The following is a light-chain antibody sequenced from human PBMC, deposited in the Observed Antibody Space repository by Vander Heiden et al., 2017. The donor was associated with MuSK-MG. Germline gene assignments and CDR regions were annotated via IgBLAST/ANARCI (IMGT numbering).Light chain of an antibody. V-gene: IGKV3-11*01. J-gene: IGKJ4*01. CDR3: QRSSNWPLT. Sequence: EIVLTQSPATLSLSPGERATLSCRASQSVSSYLARLLIYAASNRATGIPARFSGSGSGTDFTLTISSLEPEDFAVYYCQRSSNWPLTFGGGTKVEIK. CDR2: AAS. CDR1: QSVSSY.